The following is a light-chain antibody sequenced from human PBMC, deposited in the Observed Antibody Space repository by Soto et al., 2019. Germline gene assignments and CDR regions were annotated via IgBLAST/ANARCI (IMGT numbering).Light chain of an antibody. CDR3: KQYHNWRPFT. CDR1: QSVSTN. V-gene: IGKV3-15*01. CDR2: DTS. J-gene: IGKJ5*01. Sequence: EIVLTQSPATLSVSPGERATLSCRASQSVSTNLAWYQQKPGQAPRLLISDTSTRATGIPARFSGSESGTEFTLTISSLQSEDFAVYYCKQYHNWRPFTFGQGTRLEIK.